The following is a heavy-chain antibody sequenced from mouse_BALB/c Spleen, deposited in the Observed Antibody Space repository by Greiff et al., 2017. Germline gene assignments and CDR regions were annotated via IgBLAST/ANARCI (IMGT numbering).Heavy chain of an antibody. D-gene: IGHD2-10*02. J-gene: IGHJ4*01. V-gene: IGHV3-6*02. CDR3: ARGKYGNYYAMDY. CDR2: ISYDGSN. Sequence: EVQLQQSGPGLVKPSQSLSLTCSVTGYSITSGYYWNWIRQFPGNKLEWMGYISYDGSNNYNPSLKNRISITRDTSKNQFFLKLNSVTTEDTATYYCARGKYGNYYAMDYGGQGTSVTVSS. CDR1: GYSITSGYY.